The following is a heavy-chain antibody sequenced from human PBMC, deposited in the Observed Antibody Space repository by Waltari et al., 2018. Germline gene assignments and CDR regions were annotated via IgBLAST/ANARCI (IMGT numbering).Heavy chain of an antibody. J-gene: IGHJ6*02. CDR2: INPNSGDT. CDR3: ARDVNYYGMDV. CDR1: GYTFTGYY. V-gene: IGHV1-2*04. Sequence: QVQLVQSGAEVKKPGASVKVSCKASGYTFTGYYMHWVRQAPGQGLEWMGWINPNSGDTNYAQKFQGWVTMTRDTSISTAYMELSRLRSDDTAVYYCARDVNYYGMDVWGQGTTVTVSS.